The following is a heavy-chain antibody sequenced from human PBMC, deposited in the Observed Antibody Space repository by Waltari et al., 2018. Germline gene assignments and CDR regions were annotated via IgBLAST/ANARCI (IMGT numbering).Heavy chain of an antibody. Sequence: QVQLQESGPGLVKPSETLSLTCTVSGGSISSYYWSWIRQPPGKGLEWIGYIYYSGGTNYNPSLKSRVTISVDTSKNQFSLKLSSVTAADTAVYYCARVRSGLRALRGGMDVWGQGTTVTVSS. CDR2: IYYSGGT. V-gene: IGHV4-59*01. D-gene: IGHD3-3*01. CDR3: ARVRSGLRALRGGMDV. J-gene: IGHJ6*02. CDR1: GGSISSYY.